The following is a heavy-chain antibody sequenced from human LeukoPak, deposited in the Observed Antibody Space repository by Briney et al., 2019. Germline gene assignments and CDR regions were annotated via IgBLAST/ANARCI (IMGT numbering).Heavy chain of an antibody. Sequence: GGSLTLSCAASGFIFSNYAMHWVRQAPGKGLEWVLSISYDGTNKYYADSVKGRFTISRDNSKNTLSLQMNSLRAEDTAEYYCARDSYSSGWYGWVDYWGQGTLVTVSS. CDR2: ISYDGTNK. V-gene: IGHV3-30-3*01. J-gene: IGHJ4*02. CDR1: GFIFSNYA. D-gene: IGHD6-19*01. CDR3: ARDSYSSGWYGWVDY.